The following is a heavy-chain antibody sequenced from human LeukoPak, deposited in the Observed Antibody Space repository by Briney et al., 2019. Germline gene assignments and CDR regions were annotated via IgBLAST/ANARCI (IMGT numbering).Heavy chain of an antibody. CDR3: ARDFPGGYDFFGN. Sequence: PSETLSLTCTVSGGSISSGGYYWSWIRQHPGKGLEWIGYIYYSGSTYYNPSLKSRVTISVDTSKNQFSLKLSSVTAADTAVYYCARDFPGGYDFFGNWGQGTLVTVSS. J-gene: IGHJ4*02. CDR2: IYYSGST. V-gene: IGHV4-31*03. CDR1: GGSISSGGYY. D-gene: IGHD5-12*01.